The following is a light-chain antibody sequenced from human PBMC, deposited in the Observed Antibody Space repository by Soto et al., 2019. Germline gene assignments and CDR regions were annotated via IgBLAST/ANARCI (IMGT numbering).Light chain of an antibody. CDR1: QSTSTG. CDR3: QQYITYPYA. CDR2: EAS. J-gene: IGKJ1*01. Sequence: DIQMTQSPSTLSASVGDRVTITCRASQSTSTGLAWFQQRTGKTTKLLISEASKLESGVPSRFSGSGSGTEITLTNRSLQSDDFATYYCQQYITYPYAFGQGTKVEIK. V-gene: IGKV1-5*03.